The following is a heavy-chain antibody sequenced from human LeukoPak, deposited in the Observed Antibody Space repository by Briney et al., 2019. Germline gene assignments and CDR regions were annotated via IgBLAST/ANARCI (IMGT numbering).Heavy chain of an antibody. CDR3: ARRAGGAAAGDFDY. CDR2: INCNGGST. Sequence: GGSLRLSCAASGFIFDDYGMNWVRQAPGHGLEWVSGINCNGGSTGYADSVQVRFTISRDNAKNSLYLQMSSLRAEDTAFYYCARRAGGAAAGDFDYWGQGTLVTVSS. CDR1: GFIFDDYG. V-gene: IGHV3-20*04. D-gene: IGHD6-13*01. J-gene: IGHJ4*02.